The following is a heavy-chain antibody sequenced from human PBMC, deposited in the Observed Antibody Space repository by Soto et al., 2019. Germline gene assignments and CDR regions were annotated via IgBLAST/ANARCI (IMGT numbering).Heavy chain of an antibody. V-gene: IGHV3-9*01. J-gene: IGHJ4*02. CDR1: GFTFDDYA. CDR3: AKGSDYGDYAYLDH. Sequence: SCAASGFTFDDYAMPWVRQAPGKGLEWVSGISWNSGNIYYVDSVKGRFTISRDNSKNTLYLQMNSLRTEDTAVYYCAKGSDYGDYAYLDHWGQGTLVTVSS. D-gene: IGHD4-17*01. CDR2: ISWNSGNI.